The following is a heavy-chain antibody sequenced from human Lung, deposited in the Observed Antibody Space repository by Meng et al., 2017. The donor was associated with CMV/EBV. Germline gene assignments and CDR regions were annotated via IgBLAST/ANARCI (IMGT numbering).Heavy chain of an antibody. CDR1: GFTFSNYW. Sequence: GGSLRLXCAASGFTFSNYWMSWVRQAPGKGLEWVASINQDGSEKHYMESVKGRFTISRDNAKNALYLEMNSLRAEDTALYFCVRGSGREGFDPWGQGTLVTVSS. J-gene: IGHJ5*01. CDR2: INQDGSEK. V-gene: IGHV3-7*04. CDR3: VRGSGREGFDP. D-gene: IGHD2-15*01.